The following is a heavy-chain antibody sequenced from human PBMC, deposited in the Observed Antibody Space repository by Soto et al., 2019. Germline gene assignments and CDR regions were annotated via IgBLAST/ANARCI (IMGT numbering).Heavy chain of an antibody. CDR3: ARESHDILTGPPWVWYFDL. D-gene: IGHD3-9*01. CDR1: GGSFSGYY. CDR2: INDRGSI. V-gene: IGHV4-34*01. J-gene: IGHJ2*01. Sequence: QVQLQQWGAGPLRPLETLSLTCGVSGGSFSGYYWAWIRQPPGKGLEWIGEINDRGSINYNPSLKSRVSISVDTSKNHYSLNLWSVTAADTAVYYCARESHDILTGPPWVWYFDLWGRGTLVTVSS.